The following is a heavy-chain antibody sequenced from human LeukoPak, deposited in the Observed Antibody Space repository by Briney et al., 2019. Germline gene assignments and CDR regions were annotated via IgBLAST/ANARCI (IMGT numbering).Heavy chain of an antibody. CDR1: GFPFSSYS. V-gene: IGHV3-21*01. Sequence: GGSLRLSCAASGFPFSSYSMNWVRQAPGKGLEWVSSISSSSSYIYYADSVKGRFTISRDNAKNSLYLQMNSLRTEDTAVYYCARDAMVRGVINYYGMDVWGKGTTVTVSS. D-gene: IGHD3-10*01. J-gene: IGHJ6*04. CDR2: ISSSSSYI. CDR3: ARDAMVRGVINYYGMDV.